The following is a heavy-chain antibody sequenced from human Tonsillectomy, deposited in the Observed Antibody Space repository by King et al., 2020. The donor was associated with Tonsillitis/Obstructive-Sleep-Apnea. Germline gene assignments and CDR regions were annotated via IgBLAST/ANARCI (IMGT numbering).Heavy chain of an antibody. CDR1: GLTFTNYG. CDR2: ISYDGSNK. Sequence: VQLVESGGGVVQPGRSLRLSCAASGLTFTNYGMHWVRQAPGKGLEWSAFISYDGSNKYYADSVKGRFTISRDNSKNTLYLQMNSLRVEDTAVYYCAKDQYYYDSSGFADYMDVLGKGTAVTVSS. J-gene: IGHJ6*03. CDR3: AKDQYYYDSSGFADYMDV. V-gene: IGHV3-30*18. D-gene: IGHD3-22*01.